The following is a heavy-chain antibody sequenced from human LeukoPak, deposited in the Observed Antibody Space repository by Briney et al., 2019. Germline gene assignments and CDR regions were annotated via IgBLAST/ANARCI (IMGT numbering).Heavy chain of an antibody. D-gene: IGHD6-13*01. J-gene: IGHJ4*02. Sequence: SETLSLTCTVSGGSVSSGSYYWSWIRQPPGKGLEWIGDIYYSGSTNYNPSLKSRVTISVDTSKNQSPLKLSSVTAADTAVYYCSRETIAAAGTGFDYWGQGTLVTVSS. V-gene: IGHV4-61*01. CDR2: IYYSGST. CDR3: SRETIAAAGTGFDY. CDR1: GGSVSSGSYY.